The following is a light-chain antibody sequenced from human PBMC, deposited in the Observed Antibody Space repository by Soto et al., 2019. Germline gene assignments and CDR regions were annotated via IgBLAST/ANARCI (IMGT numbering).Light chain of an antibody. CDR1: QSVTTY. CDR3: QQRSNWPPSTT. J-gene: IGKJ1*01. V-gene: IGKV3-11*01. Sequence: EIVLTQSPATLSLSPGERANISCRASQSVTTYLAWYQQKPGQAPRLLIYDASDRATGIPARFSGSGSGTDFTLTISSLEPEDFAVYYCQQRSNWPPSTTFGQGTKVDIK. CDR2: DAS.